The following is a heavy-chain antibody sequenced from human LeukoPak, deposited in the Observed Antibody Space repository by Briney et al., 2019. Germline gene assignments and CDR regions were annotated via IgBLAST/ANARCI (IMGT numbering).Heavy chain of an antibody. CDR3: AREHYGFFYDSSGYYPED. J-gene: IGHJ4*02. V-gene: IGHV4-34*01. Sequence: PSETLSLTCAVYGGSFSGYYWSWIRQPPGKGLEWIGEINHSGSTNYNPSLKSRVTISVDTSKNQFSLKLSSVTAADTAVYYCAREHYGFFYDSSGYYPEDWGQGTLVTVSS. CDR2: INHSGST. D-gene: IGHD3-22*01. CDR1: GGSFSGYY.